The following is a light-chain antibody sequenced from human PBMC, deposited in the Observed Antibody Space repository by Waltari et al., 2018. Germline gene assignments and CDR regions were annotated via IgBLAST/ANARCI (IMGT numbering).Light chain of an antibody. CDR1: RGHSSYA. Sequence: QLVLTQSPSASASLGASAKPTCTLRRGHSSYAIAWHKQQPGKGARYLMKLNRDGSHSKGDGIPVRFSGSSSVAERYLTLSGLHSEDEADYYCETWGTGIQVFGGGTKLTVL. V-gene: IGLV4-69*01. CDR2: LNRDGSH. J-gene: IGLJ3*02. CDR3: ETWGTGIQV.